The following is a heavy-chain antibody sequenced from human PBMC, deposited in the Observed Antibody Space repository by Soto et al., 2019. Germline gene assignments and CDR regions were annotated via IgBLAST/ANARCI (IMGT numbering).Heavy chain of an antibody. CDR2: INHSGST. CDR3: ARAVSSSLNTFDP. V-gene: IGHV4-34*01. J-gene: IGHJ5*02. CDR1: GGSFSGYY. D-gene: IGHD6-6*01. Sequence: PSETLSLTCAVYGGSFSGYYWSWIRQPPGKGLEWIGEINHSGSTNYNPSLKSRVTISVDTSKNQFSLKLSSVTAADTAVYYCARAVSSSLNTFDPWGQGTLVTVSS.